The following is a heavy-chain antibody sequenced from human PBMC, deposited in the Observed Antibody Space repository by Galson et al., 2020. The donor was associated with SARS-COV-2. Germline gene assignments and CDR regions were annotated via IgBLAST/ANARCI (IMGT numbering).Heavy chain of an antibody. J-gene: IGHJ6*02. CDR2: ISAYNGNT. Sequence: ASVKVSCKASGYTFTSYGISWVRQAPGQGLEWMGWISAYNGNTNYAQKLQGRVTMTTDTSTSTAYMELRSLRSDDTAVYYCARGIVVVPADTRSKNYYYGMDVWGQGTMVTVSS. D-gene: IGHD2-2*01. V-gene: IGHV1-18*04. CDR3: ARGIVVVPADTRSKNYYYGMDV. CDR1: GYTFTSYG.